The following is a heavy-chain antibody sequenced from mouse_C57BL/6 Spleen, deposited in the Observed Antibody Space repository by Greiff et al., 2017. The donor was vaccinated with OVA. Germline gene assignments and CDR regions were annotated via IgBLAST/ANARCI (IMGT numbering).Heavy chain of an antibody. V-gene: IGHV1-85*01. D-gene: IGHD1-1*02. Sequence: QVQLQQSGPELVKPGASVKLSCKASGYTFTSYDINWVKQRPGQGLEWIGWIYPRDGSTKYNEKFKGKATLTVDTSSSTAYMELHSLTSEDSAVYCGAGRLFRWWFGWFAYWGQGTLVTVSA. CDR3: AGRLFRWWFGWFAY. CDR1: GYTFTSYD. CDR2: IYPRDGST. J-gene: IGHJ3*01.